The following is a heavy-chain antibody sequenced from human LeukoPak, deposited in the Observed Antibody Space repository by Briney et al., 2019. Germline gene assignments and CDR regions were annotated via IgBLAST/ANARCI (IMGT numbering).Heavy chain of an antibody. V-gene: IGHV3-30*18. J-gene: IGHJ4*02. CDR2: ISYDGSNK. D-gene: IGHD5-18*01. Sequence: GRSLRLSCAASGFTFSSYGMHWVRRAPGKGLEWVAVISYDGSNKYYADSVKGRFTISRDNSKNTLYLQMNSLRAEDTAVYYCAKEGYSYGHFDYWGQGTLVTVSS. CDR1: GFTFSSYG. CDR3: AKEGYSYGHFDY.